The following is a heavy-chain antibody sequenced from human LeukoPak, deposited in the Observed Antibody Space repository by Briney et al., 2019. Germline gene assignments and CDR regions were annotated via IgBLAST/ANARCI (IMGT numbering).Heavy chain of an antibody. CDR3: ARGRGYSYVSLAYFDY. V-gene: IGHV4-4*07. CDR1: GDSISSYY. CDR2: IYTSGST. D-gene: IGHD5-18*01. Sequence: PSETLSLTCTVSGDSISSYYWSWIRQPAGKGLEWIGRIYTSGSTNYNPSLKSRVTMSVDTSKNQFSLKLNSVTAADTAVYYCARGRGYSYVSLAYFDYWGQGTLVTVSS. J-gene: IGHJ4*02.